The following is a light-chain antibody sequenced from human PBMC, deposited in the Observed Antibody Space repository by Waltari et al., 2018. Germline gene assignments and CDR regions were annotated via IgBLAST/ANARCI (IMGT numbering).Light chain of an antibody. CDR3: QHYSNYPFT. CDR1: QDISSY. J-gene: IGKJ3*01. CDR2: AAS. V-gene: IGKV1-16*01. Sequence: DIQMTQSPSSLSDSVGDRVTITCRASQDISSYLAWFQQKPGKAPKSLISAASSLQSGVPSRFSGSGSGTDFTLTISSVQPEDFATYYCQHYSNYPFTFGPGTKVDIK.